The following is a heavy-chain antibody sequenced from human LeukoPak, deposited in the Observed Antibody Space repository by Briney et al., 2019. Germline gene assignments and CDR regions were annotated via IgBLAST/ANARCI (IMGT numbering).Heavy chain of an antibody. CDR1: GYSISSGYY. CDR2: IYHSGST. J-gene: IGHJ4*02. CDR3: ARLTLWFGEPRRDY. D-gene: IGHD3-10*01. Sequence: SETLSLTCTVSGYSISSGYYWGWIRQPPGKGLEWIGSIYHSGSTYYNPSLKSRVTISVDTSKNQFSLKLSSVTAADTAVYYCARLTLWFGEPRRDYWGQGTLVTVSS. V-gene: IGHV4-38-2*02.